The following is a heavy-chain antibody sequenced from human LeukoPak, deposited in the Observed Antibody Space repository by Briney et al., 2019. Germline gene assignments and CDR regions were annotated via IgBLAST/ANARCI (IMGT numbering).Heavy chain of an antibody. D-gene: IGHD1-26*01. V-gene: IGHV3-30-3*01. Sequence: TGRSLRLSCAASGFTFSSYAMHWVRQAPGKGLEWVAVISYDGSNKYYADSVKGRFTISRDNSKNTLYLQMNSLRAEDTAVYYCARDSQGGSYPFFDYWGQGTLVTVSS. CDR1: GFTFSSYA. J-gene: IGHJ4*02. CDR2: ISYDGSNK. CDR3: ARDSQGGSYPFFDY.